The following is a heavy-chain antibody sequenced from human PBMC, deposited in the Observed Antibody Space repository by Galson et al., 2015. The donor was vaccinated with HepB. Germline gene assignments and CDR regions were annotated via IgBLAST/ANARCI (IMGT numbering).Heavy chain of an antibody. D-gene: IGHD3-9*01. CDR3: ARRIGLRYFDWRDAFDI. Sequence: SVKVSCKASGYTFTSYGISWVRQAPGQGLEWMGWISAYNGNTNYAQKLQGRVTMTTDTSTSTAYMELRSLRSDDTAVYYCARRIGLRYFDWRDAFDIWGQGTMVTVSS. J-gene: IGHJ3*02. CDR2: ISAYNGNT. V-gene: IGHV1-18*01. CDR1: GYTFTSYG.